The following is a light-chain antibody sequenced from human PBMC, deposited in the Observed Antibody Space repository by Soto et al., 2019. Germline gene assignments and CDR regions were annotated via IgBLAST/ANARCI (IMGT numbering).Light chain of an antibody. CDR1: NSDVGGYNY. V-gene: IGLV2-14*03. CDR2: DVT. Sequence: QPGLTHPSSVSGSPGEPIPNPCPGTNSDVGGYNYVSWYQHHPGKAPKLLIYDVTTRPSGVSNRFSGSKSGNTASLTISGLQPEDEADYYCSSYISSSTLEVFGTGTKVTVL. J-gene: IGLJ1*01. CDR3: SSYISSSTLEV.